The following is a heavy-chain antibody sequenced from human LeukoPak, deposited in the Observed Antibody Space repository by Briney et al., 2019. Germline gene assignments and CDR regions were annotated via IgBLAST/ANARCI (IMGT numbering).Heavy chain of an antibody. D-gene: IGHD2/OR15-2a*01. CDR3: ARIFLWSFDY. CDR2: ISSSGSTI. V-gene: IGHV3-11*01. J-gene: IGHJ4*02. Sequence: PGGSLRLSCAASGFTFSDYYINWIRQAPGKGLEWVSYISSSGSTIYYTDSVKGRFTISRDNAKNSLYLQMNSLRAEDTAVYYCARIFLWSFDYWGQGTLVTVSS. CDR1: GFTFSDYY.